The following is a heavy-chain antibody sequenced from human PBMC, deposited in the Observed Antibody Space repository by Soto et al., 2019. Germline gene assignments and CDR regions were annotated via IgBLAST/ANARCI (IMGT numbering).Heavy chain of an antibody. CDR3: AREYSGLDY. Sequence: SETLSLTCTVSGGSISSYYRSWIRQPPGKGLEWIGYIYYSGSTNYNPSLKSRVTISVDTSKNQFSLKLSSVTAADTAVYYCAREYSGLDYWGQGTLVTVS. CDR1: GGSISSYY. V-gene: IGHV4-59*01. J-gene: IGHJ4*02. CDR2: IYYSGST. D-gene: IGHD5-12*01.